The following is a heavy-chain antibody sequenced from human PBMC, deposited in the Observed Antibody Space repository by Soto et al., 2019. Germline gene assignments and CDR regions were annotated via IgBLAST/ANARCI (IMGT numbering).Heavy chain of an antibody. Sequence: PGESLKISCKGSGYSFTSYWIGWVRQMPGKGLEWMGIIYPGDSDTRYSPSFQGQVTISADKSISTAYLQWSSLKASDTAMYYCARALQVPAAYNYYYGMDVWGQGTTVTVSS. CDR2: IYPGDSDT. V-gene: IGHV5-51*01. CDR3: ARALQVPAAYNYYYGMDV. D-gene: IGHD2-2*01. CDR1: GYSFTSYW. J-gene: IGHJ6*02.